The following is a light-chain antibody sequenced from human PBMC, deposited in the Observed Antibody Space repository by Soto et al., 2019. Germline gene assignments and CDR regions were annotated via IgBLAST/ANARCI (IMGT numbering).Light chain of an antibody. CDR2: DDS. J-gene: IGLJ2*01. Sequence: SYVLTQPPSVSVAPGQTASITCGGNNIGDKSVHWYQQKPGQAPVLVVHDDSDRPSGIPERFSSSNSGNTATLTISRVEGGDEADYYCQVRDSSSDHVVFGGGTKLTVL. V-gene: IGLV3-21*02. CDR3: QVRDSSSDHVV. CDR1: NIGDKS.